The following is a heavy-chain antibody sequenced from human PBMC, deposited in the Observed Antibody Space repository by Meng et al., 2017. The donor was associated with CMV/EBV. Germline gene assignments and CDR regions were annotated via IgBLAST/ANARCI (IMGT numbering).Heavy chain of an antibody. CDR2: IKQDGSEK. V-gene: IGHV3-7*01. CDR1: GFTFSSYW. CDR3: ARGLRGPSLVRGVTHDAFDI. Sequence: GESLKISCAASGFTFSSYWMSWVRQAPGKGLEWVANIKQDGSEKYYVDSVKGRFTTSRDNAKNSLYLQMNSLRAEDTAVYYCARGLRGPSLVRGVTHDAFDIWGQGTMVTVSS. D-gene: IGHD3-10*01. J-gene: IGHJ3*02.